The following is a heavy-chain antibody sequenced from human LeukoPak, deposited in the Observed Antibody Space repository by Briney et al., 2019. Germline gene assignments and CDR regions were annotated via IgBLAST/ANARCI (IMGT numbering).Heavy chain of an antibody. J-gene: IGHJ4*02. D-gene: IGHD3-22*01. CDR2: IHTSGST. CDR1: GGSISGGSYS. V-gene: IGHV4-61*02. CDR3: ARSKGLTYDSSGYFDY. Sequence: SETLSLTCTVSGGSISGGSYSWSWIRQPAGKGLEWLGRIHTSGSTTYNPSLKSRVTISVDTSKNQFSLRLSSVTAADTAMYYCARSKGLTYDSSGYFDYWGQGTLVTVSS.